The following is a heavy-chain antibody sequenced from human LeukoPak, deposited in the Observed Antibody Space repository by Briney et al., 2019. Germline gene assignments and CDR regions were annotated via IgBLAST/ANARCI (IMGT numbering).Heavy chain of an antibody. CDR3: ASGSSPIY. J-gene: IGHJ4*02. V-gene: IGHV4-34*01. CDR1: GFTFSSYA. CDR2: INHSGST. D-gene: IGHD6-13*01. Sequence: PGGSLRLSCAASGFTFSSYAMHWVRQAPGKGLEWIGEINHSGSTNYNPSLKSRVTISVDTSKNQFSLKLSSVTAADTAVYYCASGSSPIYWGQGTLVTVSS.